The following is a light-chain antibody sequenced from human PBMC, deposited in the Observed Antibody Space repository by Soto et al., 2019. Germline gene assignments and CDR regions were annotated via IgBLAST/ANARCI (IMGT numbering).Light chain of an antibody. V-gene: IGKV3-15*01. CDR3: QQYNNWPVS. CDR2: GAS. Sequence: EIVMTQSPATLSVSPGEGATLSCRASQSVTSNLAWYEQKPGQAPRLLIYGASTRATGVPARFSGSGSGTEFTLTISGLQSEDFAVYYCQQYNNWPVSFGQGTKVEIK. CDR1: QSVTSN. J-gene: IGKJ1*01.